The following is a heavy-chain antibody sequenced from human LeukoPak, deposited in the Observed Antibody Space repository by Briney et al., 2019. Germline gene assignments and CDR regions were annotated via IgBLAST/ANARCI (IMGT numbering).Heavy chain of an antibody. J-gene: IGHJ4*02. CDR3: ARDENYYDSSGLLDY. D-gene: IGHD3-22*01. CDR2: IYHSGST. V-gene: IGHV4-4*02. Sequence: PSETLSLTCAVSGGSISSSNWWSWVRQPPGKGLEWIGEIYHSGSTNYNPSLKSRVTISVDTSKNQFSLKLSSVTAADTAVYYCARDENYYDSSGLLDYWGQGTLVTVSS. CDR1: GGSISSSNW.